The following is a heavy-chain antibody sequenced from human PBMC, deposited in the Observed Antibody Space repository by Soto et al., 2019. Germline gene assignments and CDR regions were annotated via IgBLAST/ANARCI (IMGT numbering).Heavy chain of an antibody. D-gene: IGHD3-16*01. V-gene: IGHV1-8*01. CDR3: ARGNPFNYAGFDV. CDR1: GYTFSDFD. J-gene: IGHJ6*02. Sequence: QAHLEQSGAELKRPGASVKVSCKASGYTFSDFDINWLRQASGPGPEWMGWMNAKSGDTFFAQRFQGKFNMTWDTSLSTAYMEVGSLTSDDTAIYYCARGNPFNYAGFDVWGQGTTVAVSS. CDR2: MNAKSGDT.